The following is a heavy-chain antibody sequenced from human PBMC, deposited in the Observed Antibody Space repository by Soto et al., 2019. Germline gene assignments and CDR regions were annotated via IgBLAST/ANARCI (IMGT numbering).Heavy chain of an antibody. CDR3: AREMVRGVGSDY. Sequence: QVQLVQSGAEVKKPGASVTVSCRASGYTFTSYGISWVRQAPGQGLEWMGWISTYNGNTKYAQKLQGRVTMTTATSTSTAYMELWSLRSDDTAVFYCAREMVRGVGSDYWGQGTLVTVSS. V-gene: IGHV1-18*01. J-gene: IGHJ4*02. CDR1: GYTFTSYG. D-gene: IGHD3-10*01. CDR2: ISTYNGNT.